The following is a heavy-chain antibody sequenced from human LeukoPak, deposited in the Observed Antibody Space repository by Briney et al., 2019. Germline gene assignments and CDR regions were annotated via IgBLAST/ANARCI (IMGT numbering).Heavy chain of an antibody. CDR2: ISAYNGNT. V-gene: IGHV1-18*01. CDR1: GYTFTSYD. CDR3: ARDSLVGSGRYFDY. D-gene: IGHD6-19*01. Sequence: ASVKVSCKASGYTFTSYDINWVRQATGQGLEWMGWISAYNGNTNYAQKLQGRVTMTTDTSTSTAYMELRSLRSDDTAVYYCARDSLVGSGRYFDYWGQGTLVTVSS. J-gene: IGHJ4*02.